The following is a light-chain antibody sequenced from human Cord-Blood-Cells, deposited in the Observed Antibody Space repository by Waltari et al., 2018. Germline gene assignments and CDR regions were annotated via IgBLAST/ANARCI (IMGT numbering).Light chain of an antibody. Sequence: QSALTQPASVSGSPGQSITISCTGTSSDVGGSHYVSWYQQHPGKAPNLMIYEVSNRPSGVSNRFSGSKSGNTASLTISGLQAEDEADYYCSSYTSSVYVFGTGTKVTVL. CDR1: SSDVGGSHY. CDR3: SSYTSSVYV. J-gene: IGLJ1*01. V-gene: IGLV2-14*01. CDR2: EVS.